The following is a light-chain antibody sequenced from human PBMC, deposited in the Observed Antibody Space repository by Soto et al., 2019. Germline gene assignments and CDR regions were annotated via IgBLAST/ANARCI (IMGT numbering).Light chain of an antibody. CDR1: QSLLHSNGHNY. CDR2: LGS. J-gene: IGKJ1*01. Sequence: DIVMTQSPLSLPVTPGEPASISCRPSQSLLHSNGHNYLGWYLQKPGQSPQLLIYLGSNRASGVHDRFSGSGSGEDFTLKISRVEAEDVGVYYWMQALQTPWTFGQGTEVEIK. CDR3: MQALQTPWT. V-gene: IGKV2-28*01.